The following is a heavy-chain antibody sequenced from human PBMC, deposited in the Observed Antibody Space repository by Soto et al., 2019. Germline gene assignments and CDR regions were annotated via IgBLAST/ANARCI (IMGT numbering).Heavy chain of an antibody. J-gene: IGHJ3*01. CDR1: GFIFRNYA. CDR2: ITGESGRT. V-gene: IGHV3-23*01. CDR3: TVDPNGDHIGAFDF. D-gene: IGHD2-21*02. Sequence: EVQLLESGGGLVQPGGSLRVSCAGSGFIFRNYAMTWVRQCPGKGLEWISSITGESGRTDYADSVKGRFTISRDNYKNSLNFQIDSLRGDVTAIYYFTVDPNGDHIGAFDFWGQGAMVNVSP.